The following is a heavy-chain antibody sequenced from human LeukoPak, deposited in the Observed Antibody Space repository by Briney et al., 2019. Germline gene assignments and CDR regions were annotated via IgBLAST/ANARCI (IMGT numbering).Heavy chain of an antibody. D-gene: IGHD6-19*01. Sequence: PSETLSLTCTVSGYSISSSYYWSWIRQPPGKGLEWIGYIYYSGSTNYNPSLKSRVTISVDTSKNQFSLKLSSVTAADTAVYYCARDRRLDTRYYFDYWGQGTLVTVSS. CDR3: ARDRRLDTRYYFDY. J-gene: IGHJ4*02. CDR2: IYYSGST. V-gene: IGHV4-61*01. CDR1: GYSISSSYY.